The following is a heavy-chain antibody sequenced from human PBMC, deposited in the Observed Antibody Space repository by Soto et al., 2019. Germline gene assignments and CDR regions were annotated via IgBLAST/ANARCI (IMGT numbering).Heavy chain of an antibody. V-gene: IGHV4-34*01. J-gene: IGHJ4*02. CDR3: AREGIDYDSSGLDY. D-gene: IGHD3-22*01. CDR1: GGSFCSSY. Sequence: NPSETLSLTGAVYGGSFCSSYWSGFRQPPGKGLEWIGEINHSGSANYNPSLKSRVTISVDTSKNQFSLKLSSVTAADTAVYYCAREGIDYDSSGLDYWGQGTLVTVSS. CDR2: INHSGSA.